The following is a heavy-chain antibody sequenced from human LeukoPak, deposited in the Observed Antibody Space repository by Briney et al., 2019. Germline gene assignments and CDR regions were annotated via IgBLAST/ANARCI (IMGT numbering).Heavy chain of an antibody. CDR1: GFTFSSYE. D-gene: IGHD1-1*01. Sequence: GGSLRLSCTASGFTFSSYEMNWVRQAPGKGLEWVSGISNSGGSTYYADSVKGRFTISRDNSKNTLYLQMNSLRAEDTALYYCAKGLERESRLDSWGQGTLVTVSS. J-gene: IGHJ5*01. CDR2: ISNSGGST. V-gene: IGHV3-23*01. CDR3: AKGLERESRLDS.